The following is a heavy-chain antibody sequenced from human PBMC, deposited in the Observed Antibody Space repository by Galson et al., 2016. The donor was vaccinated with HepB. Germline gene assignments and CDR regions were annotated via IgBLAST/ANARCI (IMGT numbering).Heavy chain of an antibody. CDR2: ISHDGGRE. D-gene: IGHD4-17*01. V-gene: IGHV3-30*14. CDR3: ARSATYGDYVADY. Sequence: SLRLSCAASAFRFSFYAMHWVRQAQGKGLEWVALISHDGGREYYADSVRGRFTVSSDNSKTTLDLQMHNLRPEETAIYYCARSATYGDYVADYWGQGTLVTVSS. J-gene: IGHJ4*02. CDR1: AFRFSFYA.